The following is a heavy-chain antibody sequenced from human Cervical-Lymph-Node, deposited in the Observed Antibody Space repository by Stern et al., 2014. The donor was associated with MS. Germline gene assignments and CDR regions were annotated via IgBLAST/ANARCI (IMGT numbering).Heavy chain of an antibody. J-gene: IGHJ5*02. CDR2: THAGNGNT. CDR3: ARWWAGGLDP. V-gene: IGHV1-3*01. Sequence: QVTLVQSGAAVKKPGASVKVSCKASGYTFTSYAMHWVRQAPGPRLEWMGWTHAGNGNTKYSQKFQGRVTITRDTSASTAYMELSSLRSEDTAVYYCARWWAGGLDPWGQGTLVTVSS. D-gene: IGHD2-15*01. CDR1: GYTFTSYA.